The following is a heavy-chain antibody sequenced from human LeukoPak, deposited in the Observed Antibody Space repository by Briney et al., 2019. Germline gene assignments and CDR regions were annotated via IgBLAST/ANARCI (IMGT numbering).Heavy chain of an antibody. V-gene: IGHV4-34*01. CDR2: INHSGST. Sequence: SETLSLTCAVYGGSFSGYYWSWIRQPPGKGLEWIGEINHSGSTNYNPSLKSRVTISVDMSKNQFSLKLSSVTAADTAVYYCARGGQQLVPWGQGTLVTVSS. J-gene: IGHJ4*02. CDR1: GGSFSGYY. D-gene: IGHD6-13*01. CDR3: ARGGQQLVP.